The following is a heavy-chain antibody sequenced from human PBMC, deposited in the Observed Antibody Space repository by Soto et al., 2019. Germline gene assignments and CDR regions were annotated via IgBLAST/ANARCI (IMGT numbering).Heavy chain of an antibody. CDR2: ISYDGSNK. D-gene: IGHD4-17*01. V-gene: IGHV3-30*18. CDR1: GXTFSSYS. J-gene: IGHJ4*02. Sequence: GSLRLSCSASGXTFSSYSMHWVRQAPGKGLEWVAVISYDGSNKYYADSVKCRFTISRDNSKNTLYLQMNSMRAEDKAVYYCAKESLGEAVLGYWGQGTLFPVSS. CDR3: AKESLGEAVLGY.